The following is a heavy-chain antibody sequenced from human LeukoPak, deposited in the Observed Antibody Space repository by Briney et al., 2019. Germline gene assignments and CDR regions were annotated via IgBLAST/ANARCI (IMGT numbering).Heavy chain of an antibody. D-gene: IGHD3-22*01. CDR1: GDSISNYY. CDR3: ARSGYYYDSSAYYSDY. CDR2: IYTSGST. Sequence: SETLSLTCTVSGDSISNYYWSWIRQPAGKGLGWIGRIYTSGSTNYNPSLKSRVTMSVDTSKNQFSLKLSSVTAADTAVYYCARSGYYYDSSAYYSDYWGQGTLVTVSS. V-gene: IGHV4-4*07. J-gene: IGHJ4*02.